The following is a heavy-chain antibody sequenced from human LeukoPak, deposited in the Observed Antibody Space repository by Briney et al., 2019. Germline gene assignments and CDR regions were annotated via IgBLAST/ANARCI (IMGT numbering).Heavy chain of an antibody. J-gene: IGHJ5*02. Sequence: GGSLRLSCAASGFTFSSYAMSWVRQAPGKGLEWVSAISGSGGSTYYADSVKGRFTISRDNSKNTLYLQMGSLRAEDMAVYYCARARSTSSHGFDPWGQGTLVTVSS. CDR1: GFTFSSYA. V-gene: IGHV3-23*01. D-gene: IGHD2-2*01. CDR3: ARARSTSSHGFDP. CDR2: ISGSGGST.